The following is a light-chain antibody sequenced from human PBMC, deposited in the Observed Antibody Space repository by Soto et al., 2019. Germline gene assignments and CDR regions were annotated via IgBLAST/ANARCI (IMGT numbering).Light chain of an antibody. CDR2: GNS. V-gene: IGLV1-40*01. J-gene: IGLJ1*01. Sequence: QSVLTQPPSVSWAPGQSVTISCTGSSSNIGAGYDVHWYQQLPGTAPKLLIYGNSNRPSGVPDRFSGSKSGTSASLAITGLQAEDEADYYCQSYDSSLSGPCVFGTGTKVTVL. CDR3: QSYDSSLSGPCV. CDR1: SSNIGAGYD.